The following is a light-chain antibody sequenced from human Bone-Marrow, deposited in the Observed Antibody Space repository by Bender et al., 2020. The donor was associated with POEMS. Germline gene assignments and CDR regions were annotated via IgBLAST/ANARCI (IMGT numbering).Light chain of an antibody. V-gene: IGLV3-21*02. Sequence: SYVLTQPPSVSVAPGQTATITCGGNNIEGKSVHWYQQRPGQAPVLVVYDDNDRPSGIPDRFSGSNSGNTATLTISRVEAADEADYYCQVWDSSSDSRVFGTGTKVTVL. CDR3: QVWDSSSDSRV. J-gene: IGLJ1*01. CDR2: DDN. CDR1: NIEGKS.